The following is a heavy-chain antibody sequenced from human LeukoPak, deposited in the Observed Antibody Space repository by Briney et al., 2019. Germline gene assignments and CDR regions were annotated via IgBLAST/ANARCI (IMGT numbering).Heavy chain of an antibody. D-gene: IGHD3-10*01. Sequence: PSETVSLTCTVSGGSISSSSNYWAWIRQPPGKGLEWIGSIYYSGSTNYNPSLKSRVTISVDTSKNQFSLKLSSVTAADTAVYYCASSRFGELYYWGQGTLVTVSS. CDR2: IYYSGST. CDR3: ASSRFGELYY. V-gene: IGHV4-39*07. CDR1: GGSISSSSNY. J-gene: IGHJ4*02.